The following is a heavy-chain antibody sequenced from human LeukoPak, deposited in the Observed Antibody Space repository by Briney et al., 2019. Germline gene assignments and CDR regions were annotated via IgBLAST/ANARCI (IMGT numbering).Heavy chain of an antibody. D-gene: IGHD3-3*01. Sequence: GGSLRLSCAASGFTFRSYSMNWVRQAPGKGLEWVSSISSSSSYIYYADSVKGRFTISRDNAKNSLYLQMNSLRAEDTAVYYCARGRGEFWSGYRYYYYYYYMDVWGKGTTVTVSS. CDR3: ARGRGEFWSGYRYYYYYYYMDV. CDR2: ISSSSSYI. J-gene: IGHJ6*03. CDR1: GFTFRSYS. V-gene: IGHV3-21*01.